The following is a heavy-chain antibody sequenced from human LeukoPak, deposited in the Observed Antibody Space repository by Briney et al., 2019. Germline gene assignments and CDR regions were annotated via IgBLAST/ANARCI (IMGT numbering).Heavy chain of an antibody. V-gene: IGHV3-11*06. CDR1: GFTFSDYY. J-gene: IGHJ4*02. CDR2: INSSSSYT. CDR3: ARFMVRDKLDY. D-gene: IGHD3-10*01. Sequence: GGSLRLSCAASGFTFSDYYMSWIRQAPGKGLEWVSYINSSSSYTNYADSVKGRFTISRDNAKNSLYLQMNSLRAEDTAVYYCARFMVRDKLDYWGQGTLVTVSS.